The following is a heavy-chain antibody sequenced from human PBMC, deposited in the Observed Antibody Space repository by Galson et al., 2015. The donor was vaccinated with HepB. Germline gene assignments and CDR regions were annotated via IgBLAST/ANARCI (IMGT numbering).Heavy chain of an antibody. D-gene: IGHD3-10*01. J-gene: IGHJ4*02. CDR1: GGSISRYY. V-gene: IGHV4-59*01. Sequence: TLSLTCTVSGGSISRYYYTWIRQPPGKGLEWVGYIYYSGSTNYNPSLKSRVTISIDMSKNQFSLKLSSVTATDTAIYYCARDEGFGEPIDSWGQGTLVTVSS. CDR2: IYYSGST. CDR3: ARDEGFGEPIDS.